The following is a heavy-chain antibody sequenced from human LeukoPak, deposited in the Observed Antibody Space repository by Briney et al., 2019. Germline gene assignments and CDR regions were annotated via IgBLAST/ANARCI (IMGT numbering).Heavy chain of an antibody. D-gene: IGHD2-2*01. Sequence: PGGSLRLSCAASGFTFSTYAMSWVRQAPGKGLEWVSTISGSGGSTYYADSVKGRFTISRDNSKNTLYLQMNSLRAEDTAVYYCARSYCSSTSCYCSITGTNYCDYWGQGTLVTVSS. V-gene: IGHV3-23*01. CDR2: ISGSGGST. CDR3: ARSYCSSTSCYCSITGTNYCDY. J-gene: IGHJ4*02. CDR1: GFTFSTYA.